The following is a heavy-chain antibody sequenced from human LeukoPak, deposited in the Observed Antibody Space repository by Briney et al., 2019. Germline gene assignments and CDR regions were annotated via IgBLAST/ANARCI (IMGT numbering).Heavy chain of an antibody. V-gene: IGHV4-59*12. J-gene: IGHJ4*02. Sequence: SETLSLTCTVSGGSISSYYWSWIRQPPGKGLEWIGYIYYSGSTNYNPSLKSRVTISVDTSKNQFSLKLSSVTAADTAVYYCAREMDTAITREWYFDYWGQGTLVTVSS. CDR1: GGSISSYY. CDR2: IYYSGST. CDR3: AREMDTAITREWYFDY. D-gene: IGHD5-18*01.